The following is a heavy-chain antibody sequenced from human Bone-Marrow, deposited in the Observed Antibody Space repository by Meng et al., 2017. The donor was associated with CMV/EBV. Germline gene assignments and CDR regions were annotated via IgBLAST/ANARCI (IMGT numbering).Heavy chain of an antibody. CDR3: ARQLVPLYYYGMDV. CDR2: IYWNDDK. J-gene: IGHJ6*02. D-gene: IGHD6-13*01. Sequence: SGPTLVKPTQTLTLTCTFSGFSLSTSGVGVGWIRQPPGKALEWLALIYWNDDKRYSPSLKSRLTITKDTSKNQVVLTMTNMDPVDTATYYCARQLVPLYYYGMDVWGQGTTVTVSS. V-gene: IGHV2-5*01. CDR1: GFSLSTSGVG.